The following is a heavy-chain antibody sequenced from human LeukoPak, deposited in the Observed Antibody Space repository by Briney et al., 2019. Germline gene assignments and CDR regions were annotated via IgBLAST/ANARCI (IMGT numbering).Heavy chain of an antibody. CDR1: GYSFTRKW. V-gene: IGHV5-51*01. J-gene: IGHJ4*02. CDR3: ARVSGGGNEYFDY. Sequence: GESLKISCKGSGYSFTRKWIGWVRQMPGKGLEWMAFIFPGDSDTRYSPSFQGQVTISADKSINTAYLQWSSLKASDTAMYYCARVSGGGNEYFDYWGQGTLVTVSS. CDR2: IFPGDSDT. D-gene: IGHD4-23*01.